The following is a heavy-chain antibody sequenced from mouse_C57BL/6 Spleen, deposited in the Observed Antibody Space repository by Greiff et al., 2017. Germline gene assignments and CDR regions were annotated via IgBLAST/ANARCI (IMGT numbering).Heavy chain of an antibody. CDR3: AREWGKGAMDY. CDR1: GYTFTDYY. Sequence: VQLKQSGPVLVKPGASVKMSCKASGYTFTDYYMNWVKQSHGKSLEWIGVINPYNGGTSYNQKFKGKATLTVDKSSSTAYMELNSLTSEDSAVYYCAREWGKGAMDYWGQGTSVTVSS. J-gene: IGHJ4*01. CDR2: INPYNGGT. V-gene: IGHV1-19*01.